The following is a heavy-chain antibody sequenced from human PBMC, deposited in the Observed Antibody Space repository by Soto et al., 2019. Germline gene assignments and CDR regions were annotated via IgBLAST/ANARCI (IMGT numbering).Heavy chain of an antibody. J-gene: IGHJ6*02. CDR2: IWYDGSNK. CDR3: ARDPSSGWYCDGMYV. D-gene: IGHD6-19*01. Sequence: GGSLRLSCAASGFTFNTHCMHWVRQAPGKGLEWVAVIWYDGSNKYYADSVKGRFTISRDNSKNTLYLQMNTLRAEDTAVYYCARDPSSGWYCDGMYVWGQGTTVTVSS. V-gene: IGHV3-33*01. CDR1: GFTFNTHC.